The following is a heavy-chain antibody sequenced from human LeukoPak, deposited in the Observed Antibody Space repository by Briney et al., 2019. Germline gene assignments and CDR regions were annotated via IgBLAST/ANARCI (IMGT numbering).Heavy chain of an antibody. CDR3: ATVVPAAIRWFAP. CDR1: GGSFSGYY. D-gene: IGHD2-2*02. V-gene: IGHV4-34*01. J-gene: IGHJ5*02. Sequence: SETLSLTCAVYGGSFSGYYCSWIRQPPGKGLEWIGEINHSGSTKYNPSLKSRVTMSVDTSKNQFSLKLSSVTAADTAVYYCATVVPAAIRWFAPWGQGTLVTVSS. CDR2: INHSGST.